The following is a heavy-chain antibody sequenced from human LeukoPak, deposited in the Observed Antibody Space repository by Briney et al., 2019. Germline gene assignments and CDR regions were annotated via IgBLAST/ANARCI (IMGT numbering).Heavy chain of an antibody. J-gene: IGHJ4*02. CDR3: TGNYYGSGSYADFDY. V-gene: IGHV3-23*01. CDR1: GFTFSNYG. D-gene: IGHD3-10*01. CDR2: ISGSGDNT. Sequence: GGSLRLSCAASGFTFSNYGMTWVRQAPGKGLEWVSGISGSGDNTWYADSVKGRFTISRDDSKNTAYLQMDSLKTEDTAVYYCTGNYYGSGSYADFDYWGQGTLVTVSS.